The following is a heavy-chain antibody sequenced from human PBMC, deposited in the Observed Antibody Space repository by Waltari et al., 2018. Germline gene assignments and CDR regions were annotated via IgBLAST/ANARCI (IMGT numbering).Heavy chain of an antibody. J-gene: IGHJ4*02. V-gene: IGHV3-21*01. CDR2: ISSSSSYI. D-gene: IGHD1-26*01. CDR3: ARNSGSYYYFDY. Sequence: EVQLVESGGGLVKPGGSLRLSCAASGFTFSSSSMTGVRQAPGKGLEWVSSISSSSSYIYYADSVKGRFTISRDNAKNSLYLQMNSLRAEDTAVYYCARNSGSYYYFDYWGQGTLVTVSS. CDR1: GFTFSSSS.